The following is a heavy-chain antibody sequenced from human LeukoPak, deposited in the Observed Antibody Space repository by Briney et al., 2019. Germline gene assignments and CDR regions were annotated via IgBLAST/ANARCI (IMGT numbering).Heavy chain of an antibody. V-gene: IGHV3-48*01. Sequence: GGSLRLSCAASRFTFSNYGVNWVRQAPGKGLEWVSYINSRSSTIYYADSVRGRFTISRDNAKNSLYLQMNSLKAEDTAVYYCARDRGILARSSPIDYWGQGILVIVSS. J-gene: IGHJ4*02. D-gene: IGHD2-15*01. CDR3: ARDRGILARSSPIDY. CDR2: INSRSSTI. CDR1: RFTFSNYG.